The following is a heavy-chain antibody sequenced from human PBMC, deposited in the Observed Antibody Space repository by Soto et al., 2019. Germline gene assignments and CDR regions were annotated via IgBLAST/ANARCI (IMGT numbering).Heavy chain of an antibody. J-gene: IGHJ4*02. CDR3: AKDILSGGFFDS. D-gene: IGHD1-26*01. Sequence: GGSLRLSCAASGFTFSSYAMHWVRQAPGKGLEWVAVISYGGSNKYYADSVKGRFTISRDNSKNTLYLQMNSLRAEDTAVYYCAKDILSGGFFDSWGQGTLVTVSS. V-gene: IGHV3-30-3*01. CDR2: ISYGGSNK. CDR1: GFTFSSYA.